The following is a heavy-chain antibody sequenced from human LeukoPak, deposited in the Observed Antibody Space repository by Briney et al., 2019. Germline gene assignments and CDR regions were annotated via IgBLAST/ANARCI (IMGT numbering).Heavy chain of an antibody. CDR2: ISWNSGSI. Sequence: GGSLRLSCAASGFTFDDYAMHWVRHAPGKGLEWVSGISWNSGSIGYADSVKGRFTISRDNAKNSLYLQMNSLRAEDMALYYCAKDKHYDSSGYFDYWGQGTLVTVSS. CDR1: GFTFDDYA. V-gene: IGHV3-9*03. CDR3: AKDKHYDSSGYFDY. J-gene: IGHJ4*02. D-gene: IGHD3-22*01.